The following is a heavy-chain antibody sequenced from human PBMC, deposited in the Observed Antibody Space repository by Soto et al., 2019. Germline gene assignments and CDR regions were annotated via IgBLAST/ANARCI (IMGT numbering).Heavy chain of an antibody. D-gene: IGHD1-26*01. V-gene: IGHV5-51*01. CDR3: ARAYSGSYTYNWFDP. CDR1: GYSYNSYW. CDR2: IYPGDSDT. J-gene: IGHJ5*02. Sequence: GETLKIYCKGSGYSYNSYWLGWVRQMPGKGMEWMGIIYPGDSDTRYSPSFQGQVTTSADKSISTAYLQWSSLKASDTAMYYCARAYSGSYTYNWFDPWGQGTLVTVSS.